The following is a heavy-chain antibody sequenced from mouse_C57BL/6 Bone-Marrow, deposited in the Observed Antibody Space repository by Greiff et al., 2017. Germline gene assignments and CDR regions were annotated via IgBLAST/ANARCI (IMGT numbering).Heavy chain of an antibody. J-gene: IGHJ4*01. CDR1: EYEFPSHD. V-gene: IGHV5-2*01. CDR2: INRDGGST. CDR3: ARQGYGNSLGY. Sequence: EVQLLESGGGLVQPGESLKLSCESNEYEFPSHDMSWVRKTPEKGLELVAAINRDGGSTYYPDTMERRCTISRGNTTKALYLQLSSLRSEDTALYYCARQGYGNSLGYWGQGTSVTVSS. D-gene: IGHD2-10*02.